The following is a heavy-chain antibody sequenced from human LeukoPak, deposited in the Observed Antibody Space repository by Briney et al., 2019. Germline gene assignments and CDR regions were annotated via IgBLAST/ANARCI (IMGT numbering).Heavy chain of an antibody. D-gene: IGHD4/OR15-4a*01. J-gene: IGHJ6*02. CDR1: GFIFSSYV. CDR3: ATQVLNPYYYYYAMDV. Sequence: GGSLRLPCAASGFIFSSYVMNWVRQAPGKGLEWVSGISGNGESTYYADSVKGRFTISRDNSKNTLFLQMNSLRAEDTALYYCATQVLNPYYYYYAMDVWGQGTTVTVSS. CDR2: ISGNGEST. V-gene: IGHV3-23*01.